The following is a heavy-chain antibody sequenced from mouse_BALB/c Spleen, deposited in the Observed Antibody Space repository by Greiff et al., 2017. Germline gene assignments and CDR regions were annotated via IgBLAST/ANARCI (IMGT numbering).Heavy chain of an antibody. J-gene: IGHJ4*01. CDR1: GFTFSSYA. D-gene: IGHD1-1*01. Sequence: DVQLVESGGGLVKPGGSLKLSCAASGFTFSSYAMSWVRQTPEKRLEWVASISSGGSTYYPDSVKGRFTISRDNARNILYLQMSSLRSEDTAMYYCARGITTVNYYAMDYWGQGTSVTVSS. CDR3: ARGITTVNYYAMDY. V-gene: IGHV5-6-5*01. CDR2: ISSGGST.